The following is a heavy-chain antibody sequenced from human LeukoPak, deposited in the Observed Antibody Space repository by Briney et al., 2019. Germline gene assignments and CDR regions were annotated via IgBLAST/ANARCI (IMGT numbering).Heavy chain of an antibody. Sequence: SETLSLTCTVSGGSISSGGYYWSWIRQPPGKGLEWIGYIYHSGSTYYNPSLKSRVTISVDTSKNQFSLKLSSVTAADTAVYYCARLLLDSSSRHGTEEPNFDYWGQGTLVTVSS. J-gene: IGHJ4*02. CDR1: GGSISSGGYY. D-gene: IGHD6-13*01. CDR3: ARLLLDSSSRHGTEEPNFDY. V-gene: IGHV4-30-2*01. CDR2: IYHSGST.